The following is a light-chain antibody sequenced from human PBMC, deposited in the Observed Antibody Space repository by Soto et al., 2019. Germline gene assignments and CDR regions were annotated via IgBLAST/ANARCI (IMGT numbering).Light chain of an antibody. V-gene: IGKV1-5*01. CDR3: QQYNGYSWT. Sequence: DIQMTQSPSTLSASVGDVVAITCRASQSISQWVAWYQQKPGRAPELLIYDASKLKSGVPSRFSGSGSGTEFSLTITSLQPDDSAMYYCQQYNGYSWTFGRGTKV. CDR1: QSISQW. CDR2: DAS. J-gene: IGKJ1*01.